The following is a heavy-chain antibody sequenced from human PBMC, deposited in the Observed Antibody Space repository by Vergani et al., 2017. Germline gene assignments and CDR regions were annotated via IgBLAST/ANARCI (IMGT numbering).Heavy chain of an antibody. CDR3: AREGSGRIMITFGGVDQAFDI. Sequence: EVQLVESGGGLVQPGGSLRLSCAASGFIFSSYWMHWVRQAPGKGLEWVAAIKEDGSEKQYVDSVKGRFTISRDNAKNSLYLQMNSLRAEDTAVYYCAREGSGRIMITFGGVDQAFDIWGQGTMVTVSS. CDR2: IKEDGSEK. D-gene: IGHD3-16*01. J-gene: IGHJ3*02. V-gene: IGHV3-7*01. CDR1: GFIFSSYW.